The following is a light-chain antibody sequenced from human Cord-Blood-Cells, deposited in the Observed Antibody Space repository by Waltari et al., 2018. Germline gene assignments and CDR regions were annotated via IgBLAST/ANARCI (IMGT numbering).Light chain of an antibody. Sequence: QLVLTQSPSASASLGASVKLTCTLRSGHSSSALAWHQQQPEKGPRYLMKLNSDGSHSKGDGIPDRFSGSSSGAERYLTISSLQSEDEADYYCQTWGTGVVFGGGTKLTVL. CDR1: SGHSSSA. V-gene: IGLV4-69*01. CDR3: QTWGTGVV. CDR2: LNSDGSH. J-gene: IGLJ2*01.